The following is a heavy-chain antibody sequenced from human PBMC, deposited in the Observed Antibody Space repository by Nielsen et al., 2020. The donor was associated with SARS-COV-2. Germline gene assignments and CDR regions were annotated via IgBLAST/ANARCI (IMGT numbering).Heavy chain of an antibody. D-gene: IGHD4-11*01. Sequence: PGKGLEWIGEIYHSGSTNYNPSLKSRVTISVDTSKNQFSLKLSSVTAADTAVYYCARGRSDPPFTVRRSYYYYYYMDVWGKGTTVTVSS. CDR2: IYHSGST. J-gene: IGHJ6*03. CDR3: ARGRSDPPFTVRRSYYYYYYMDV. V-gene: IGHV4-34*01.